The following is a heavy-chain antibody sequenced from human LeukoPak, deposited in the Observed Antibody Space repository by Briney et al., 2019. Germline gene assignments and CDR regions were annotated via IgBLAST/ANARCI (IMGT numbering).Heavy chain of an antibody. Sequence: PGGPLRLSCAASGFTFSSYSMNWVRQAPGKGLEWVSSISSSSSYIYYADSVKGRFTISRDNAKNSLYLQMNSPRAEDTAVYYCARDARDHRFTMGSVAIDYWGQGTLVTVSS. J-gene: IGHJ4*02. CDR3: ARDARDHRFTMGSVAIDY. V-gene: IGHV3-21*01. CDR2: ISSSSSYI. CDR1: GFTFSSYS. D-gene: IGHD3-10*01.